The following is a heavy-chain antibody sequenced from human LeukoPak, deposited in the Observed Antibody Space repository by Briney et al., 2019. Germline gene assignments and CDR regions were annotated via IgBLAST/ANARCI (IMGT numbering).Heavy chain of an antibody. V-gene: IGHV1-69*01. CDR3: ARGHYYGSGSYYRN. CDR1: GGTCSSYA. J-gene: IGHJ4*02. D-gene: IGHD3-10*01. Sequence: SVKVSCKASGGTCSSYAISWVRQVPGQGLEWMGGIIPIFGTANYAQKFQGRVTITADESTSTAYMGLSSLRSEDTAVYYCARGHYYGSGSYYRNWGQGTLVTVSS. CDR2: IIPIFGTA.